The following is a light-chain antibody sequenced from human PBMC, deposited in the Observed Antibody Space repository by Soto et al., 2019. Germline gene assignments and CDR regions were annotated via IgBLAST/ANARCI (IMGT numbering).Light chain of an antibody. Sequence: DIQMTQSPSSLSASVGARVTVTCRTSQSINNHLNWYQQKPGEAPKLLIYGSSSLHYGVPSRFSGSGSGSAFTLTISSLQPEDSATYYCQQSFTAPITFGQGTRLEIK. CDR2: GSS. J-gene: IGKJ5*01. CDR1: QSINNH. CDR3: QQSFTAPIT. V-gene: IGKV1-39*01.